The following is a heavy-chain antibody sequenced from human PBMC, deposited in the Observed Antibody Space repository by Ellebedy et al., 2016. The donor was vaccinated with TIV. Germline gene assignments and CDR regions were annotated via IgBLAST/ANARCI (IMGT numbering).Heavy chain of an antibody. J-gene: IGHJ1*01. V-gene: IGHV1-24*01. D-gene: IGHD2-21*02. CDR1: GYTLTELS. Sequence: AASVKVSCRVSGYTLTELSMHWVRQAPGKGLEWMGGFDPEDGETIYAQKFQGRVTMTEDTSTDTAYMELSRLRSEDTAVYYCATDCGGDCYSPEYFQHWGQGTLVTVSS. CDR2: FDPEDGET. CDR3: ATDCGGDCYSPEYFQH.